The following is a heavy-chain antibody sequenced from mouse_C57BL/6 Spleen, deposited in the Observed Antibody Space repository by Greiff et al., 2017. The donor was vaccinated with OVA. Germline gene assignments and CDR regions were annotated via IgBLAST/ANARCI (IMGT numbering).Heavy chain of an antibody. J-gene: IGHJ4*01. CDR2: IHPNSGST. D-gene: IGHD1-1*02. V-gene: IGHV1-64*01. Sequence: QVQLQQSGAELVKPGASVKLSCKASGYTFTSYWMHWVKQRPGQGLEWIGMIHPNSGSTNYNEKFKSKATLTVDKSSSTAYMQLSSLTSEDSAVYYGARRGGPDYYAMDDWGQGTSVTVSS. CDR1: GYTFTSYW. CDR3: ARRGGPDYYAMDD.